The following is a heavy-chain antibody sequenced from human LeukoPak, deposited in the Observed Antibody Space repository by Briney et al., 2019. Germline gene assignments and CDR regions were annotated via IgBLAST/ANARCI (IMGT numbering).Heavy chain of an antibody. CDR3: AITYYYDSSGYYYDKCAFDI. J-gene: IGHJ3*02. D-gene: IGHD3-22*01. CDR2: IYTSGST. CDR1: GGSVGSYY. V-gene: IGHV4-4*07. Sequence: SETLSLTCSVSGGSVGSYYWSWIRQPAGKGLEWIGRIYTSGSTNYNPSLKSRVTMSVDTSKNQFSLKLSSVTAADTAVYYCAITYYYDSSGYYYDKCAFDIWGQGTMVTVSS.